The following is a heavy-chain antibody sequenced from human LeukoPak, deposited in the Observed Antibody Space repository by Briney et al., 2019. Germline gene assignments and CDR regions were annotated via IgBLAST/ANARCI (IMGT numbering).Heavy chain of an antibody. Sequence: KPSETLSLTCTVSGGSISSSSYYWGWIRQPPGKGLEWIGSIYYSGSTYYNPSLKSRVTISVDTSKNQFSLKLSSVTAADTAVYYCARLPGLELSGKIDYWGQGTLVTVSS. J-gene: IGHJ4*02. CDR1: GGSISSSSYY. V-gene: IGHV4-39*01. CDR2: IYYSGST. CDR3: ARLPGLELSGKIDY. D-gene: IGHD1-7*01.